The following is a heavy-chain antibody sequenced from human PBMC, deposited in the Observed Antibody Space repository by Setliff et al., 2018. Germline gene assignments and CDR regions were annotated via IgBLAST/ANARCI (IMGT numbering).Heavy chain of an antibody. Sequence: PSETLSLTCTVSCDSILSPTYTWTWIRQLPGKGLEWIGYISRSGATSYNWSLKRQITISLDTSKNQFFLNLTSVTAADTATSYCASLGSAIAFDLWGQGKLVTVSS. CDR1: CDSILSPTYT. CDR2: ISRSGAT. D-gene: IGHD3-16*01. CDR3: ASLGSAIAFDL. V-gene: IGHV4-31*01. J-gene: IGHJ3*01.